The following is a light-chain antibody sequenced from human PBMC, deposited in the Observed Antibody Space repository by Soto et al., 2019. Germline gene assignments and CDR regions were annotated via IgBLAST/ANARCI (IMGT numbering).Light chain of an antibody. CDR2: DAS. CDR1: QSISSW. Sequence: DIQMTQSPSTLSASVGDRVTITCRSSQSISSWLAWYQQKPGKAPKLLIYDASSLESGVPSRFSGSGSGADFTLTISSLQPEDAATYYCQLSHTTLTFGQGTRLEIK. J-gene: IGKJ5*01. CDR3: QLSHTTLT. V-gene: IGKV1-5*01.